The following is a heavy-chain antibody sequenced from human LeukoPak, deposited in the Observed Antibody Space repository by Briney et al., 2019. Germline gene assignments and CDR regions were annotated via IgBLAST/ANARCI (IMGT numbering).Heavy chain of an antibody. J-gene: IGHJ3*01. V-gene: IGHV3-23*01. D-gene: IGHD4-17*01. Sequence: GGSLRLSCAASGFTFSSYAMSWVRQAPGKGLEWVSTISGSGGSTYYADSVKGRFTISRDNSKNTLYLQMNSPRAEDTAVYYCAKGNSWDYGDYGWGQGTMVTVSS. CDR3: AKGNSWDYGDYG. CDR1: GFTFSSYA. CDR2: ISGSGGST.